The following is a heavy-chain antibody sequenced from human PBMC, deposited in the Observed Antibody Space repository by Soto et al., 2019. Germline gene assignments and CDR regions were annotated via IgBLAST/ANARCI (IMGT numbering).Heavy chain of an antibody. Sequence: PGGSLRLSCEVFGFTFRMYSMSWVRQSPGKGLEWVAKIPQDGVDGHYADSVKGRFTISREKGKNSLNLRLNNLRAEDTAVYYCSRDHLILPAHDFFYRSDVWGRGSTVTVSS. D-gene: IGHD4-4*01. CDR1: GFTFRMYS. V-gene: IGHV3-7*03. J-gene: IGHJ6*02. CDR3: SRDHLILPAHDFFYRSDV. CDR2: IPQDGVDG.